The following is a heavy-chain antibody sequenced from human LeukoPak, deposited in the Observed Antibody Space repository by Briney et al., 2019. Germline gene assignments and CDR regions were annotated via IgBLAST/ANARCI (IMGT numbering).Heavy chain of an antibody. J-gene: IGHJ3*02. Sequence: PSETLSLTCTVSGYSISSGYYWGWIRPPPGKGLEWIGSIYHSGSTYYNPSLKSRVTISVDTSKNQFSLKLSSVTAADTAVYYCARGTVTLTRPRAFDIWGQGTMVTVSS. D-gene: IGHD4-17*01. CDR1: GYSISSGYY. CDR2: IYHSGST. CDR3: ARGTVTLTRPRAFDI. V-gene: IGHV4-38-2*02.